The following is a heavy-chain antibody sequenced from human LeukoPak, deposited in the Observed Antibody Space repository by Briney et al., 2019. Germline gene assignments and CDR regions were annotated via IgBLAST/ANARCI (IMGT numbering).Heavy chain of an antibody. D-gene: IGHD3-3*01. V-gene: IGHV1-2*02. Sequence: GASVKVSCKASGYTFTGYYMHWVRQAPGQGLEWMGWINPNSGSTNYAQKFQGGVTMTRDTSISTAYMELSRLRSDDTAVYYCARDVITISSHYYYYGMDVWGQGTTVTVSS. J-gene: IGHJ6*02. CDR3: ARDVITISSHYYYYGMDV. CDR2: INPNSGST. CDR1: GYTFTGYY.